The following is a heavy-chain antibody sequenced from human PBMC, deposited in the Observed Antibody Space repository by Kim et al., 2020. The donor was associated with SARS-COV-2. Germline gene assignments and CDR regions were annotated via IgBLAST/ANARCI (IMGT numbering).Heavy chain of an antibody. CDR1: GFTFSSYG. D-gene: IGHD6-13*01. Sequence: GGSLRLSCAASGFTFSSYGMHWVRQAPGKGLEWVAVIWYDGSNKYYADSVKGRFTISRDNSKNTLYLQMNSLRAEDTAVYYCARSRIAAAPAPGSLTYYYYYGMDVWGQGTTVTVSS. CDR2: IWYDGSNK. J-gene: IGHJ6*02. CDR3: ARSRIAAAPAPGSLTYYYYYGMDV. V-gene: IGHV3-33*01.